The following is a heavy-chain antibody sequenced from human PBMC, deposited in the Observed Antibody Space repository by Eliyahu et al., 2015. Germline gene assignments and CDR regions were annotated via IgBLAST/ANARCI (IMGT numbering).Heavy chain of an antibody. CDR1: GGSFSGYF. CDR2: INHSGNT. V-gene: IGHV4-34*01. CDR3: ARVPEVVGVNYFDS. D-gene: IGHD1-26*01. J-gene: IGHJ4*02. Sequence: QVQLQQWGAGLLKPSETLSLTCAVYGGSFSGYFWSWIGEINHSGNTNYNPSLKSRVTISVDTSKNQFSLRLSSVTAADTAIYYCARVPEVVGVNYFDSWGQGTLVTVSS.